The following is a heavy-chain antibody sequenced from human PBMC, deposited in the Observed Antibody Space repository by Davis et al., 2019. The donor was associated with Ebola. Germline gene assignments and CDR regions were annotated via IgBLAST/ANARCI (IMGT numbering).Heavy chain of an antibody. J-gene: IGHJ6*02. D-gene: IGHD1-26*01. Sequence: GESLKISCAASGFTFSDYYMSWIRQAPGKGLEWISYISTRSSNIYYADSVKGRFTISRDNAKNSLYLHMNSLRDDDTAVYYCARALGPTEYYGMDVWGQGTTVTVSS. V-gene: IGHV3-11*04. CDR3: ARALGPTEYYGMDV. CDR2: ISTRSSNI. CDR1: GFTFSDYY.